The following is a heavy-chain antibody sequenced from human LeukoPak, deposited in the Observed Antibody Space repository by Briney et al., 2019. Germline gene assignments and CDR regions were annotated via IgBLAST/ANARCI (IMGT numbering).Heavy chain of an antibody. J-gene: IGHJ3*01. CDR3: ARSALLWCGELFDV. V-gene: IGHV1-8*01. CDR1: GYTFTTHD. CDR2: IDPTNQNT. D-gene: IGHD3-10*01. Sequence: ASVKVSCKASGYTFTTHDINWVRQAPGEGLEWMGWIDPTNQNTYYAQKFQGRVTMTRNTSISTTYMELSSLRSEDTAVYYCARSALLWCGELFDVWGQGTLIAVSS.